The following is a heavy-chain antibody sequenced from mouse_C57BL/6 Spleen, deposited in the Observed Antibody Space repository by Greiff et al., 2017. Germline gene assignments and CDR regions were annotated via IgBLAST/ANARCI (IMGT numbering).Heavy chain of an antibody. V-gene: IGHV1-80*01. D-gene: IGHD4-1*01. CDR2: IYPGGGDT. CDR1: GYAFSSYW. CDR3: ARVGRNYRYFDV. Sequence: QVQLQQSGAELVKPGASVKISCKASGYAFSSYWMNWVKQRPGKGLEWIGQIYPGGGDTNYNGKFKGKATLTADKSSSTAYMQLSSLTSEDSAVDFCARVGRNYRYFDVWGTGTTVTVSS. J-gene: IGHJ1*03.